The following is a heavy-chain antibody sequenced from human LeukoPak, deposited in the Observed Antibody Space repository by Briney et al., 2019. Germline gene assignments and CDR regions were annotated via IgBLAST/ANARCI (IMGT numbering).Heavy chain of an antibody. D-gene: IGHD6-19*01. CDR1: GGSISSYY. CDR2: IYYSGST. J-gene: IGHJ6*02. V-gene: IGHV4-59*01. Sequence: SETLSLTCTVSGGSISSYYWSWIRQPPGKGLEWIGYIYYSGSTNYNPSLKSRVTISVDTSENQFSLKLSSVTAADTAVYYCAYSSGWYYYYYGMDVWGQGTTVTVSS. CDR3: AYSSGWYYYYYGMDV.